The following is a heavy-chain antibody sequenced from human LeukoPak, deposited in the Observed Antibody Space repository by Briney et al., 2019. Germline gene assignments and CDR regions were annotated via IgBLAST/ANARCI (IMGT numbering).Heavy chain of an antibody. CDR1: GFTFSNAW. J-gene: IGHJ4*02. CDR3: TTGPTFYYDFWSGYYDY. Sequence: GGSLRLSCVASGFTFSNAWMSWVRQAPGKGLEWVGRIKSKTDGGTTDYAAPVKGRFTISRDDSKNTLYLQMNSLKTEDTAVYYCTTGPTFYYDFWSGYYDYWGQGTLVTVSS. V-gene: IGHV3-15*01. CDR2: IKSKTDGGTT. D-gene: IGHD3-3*01.